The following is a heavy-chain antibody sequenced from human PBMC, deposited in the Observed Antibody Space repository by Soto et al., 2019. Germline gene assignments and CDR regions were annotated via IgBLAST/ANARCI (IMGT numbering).Heavy chain of an antibody. CDR3: ARGWIGIVGAAHAYDI. J-gene: IGHJ3*02. CDR2: MNPNSGNT. Sequence: ASVKVSCKASGYTFTSDDINWVRQATGQGLAWMGWMNPNSGNTGYAQKFQGRVTMTRNTSISTAYMELSSLRSEDTAVYYCARGWIGIVGAAHAYDIWGEGTMVTVSS. D-gene: IGHD1-26*01. CDR1: GYTFTSDD. V-gene: IGHV1-8*01.